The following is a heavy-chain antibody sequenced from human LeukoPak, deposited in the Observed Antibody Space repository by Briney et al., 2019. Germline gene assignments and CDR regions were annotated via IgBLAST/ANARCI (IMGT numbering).Heavy chain of an antibody. J-gene: IGHJ4*02. D-gene: IGHD3-22*01. V-gene: IGHV3-74*01. CDR2: INTDGSTI. Sequence: GGSLRLSCAPSGFTFSSYWMHWVRQAPGKGLVWVSRINTDGSTITYADSVKGRFTISRDNAKNTLYLQMNSLRAEDTAVYYCAKGGYYYDSSGYYPASPTFDYWGQGTLVTVSS. CDR1: GFTFSSYW. CDR3: AKGGYYYDSSGYYPASPTFDY.